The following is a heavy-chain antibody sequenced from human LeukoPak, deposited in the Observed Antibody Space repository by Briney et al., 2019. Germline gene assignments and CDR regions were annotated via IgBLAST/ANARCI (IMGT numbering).Heavy chain of an antibody. CDR1: GYTFTGYY. CDR3: ARVWAHYYDSSGYYSLEEDY. D-gene: IGHD3-22*01. CDR2: INPNSGGT. V-gene: IGHV1-2*06. J-gene: IGHJ4*02. Sequence: ASVKVSCXASGYTFTGYYMHWVRQARGQGLEWMGRINPNSGGTNYAQKFQGRVTMTRDTSISTAYMELSRLRSDDTAVYYCARVWAHYYDSSGYYSLEEDYWGQGTLVTVSS.